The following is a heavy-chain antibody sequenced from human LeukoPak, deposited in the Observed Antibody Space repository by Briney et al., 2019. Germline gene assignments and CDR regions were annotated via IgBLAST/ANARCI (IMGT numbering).Heavy chain of an antibody. CDR2: INHIGST. Sequence: PSETLSLTCAVYGGSFSGYYWSWIRQPPGKGLGWIGEINHIGSTNYNPSLKSRVTISVDTSKNQFSLKLSSVTAADTAVYYCARARGYSLNWFAPWGQGTLVTVSS. CDR3: ARARGYSLNWFAP. D-gene: IGHD5-18*01. J-gene: IGHJ5*02. CDR1: GGSFSGYY. V-gene: IGHV4-34*01.